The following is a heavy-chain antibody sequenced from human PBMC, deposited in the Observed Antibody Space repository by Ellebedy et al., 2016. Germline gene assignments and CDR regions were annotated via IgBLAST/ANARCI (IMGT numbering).Heavy chain of an antibody. CDR2: INPNSGGT. J-gene: IGHJ4*02. CDR3: ARDFSGSSITIFGVVTHEFDY. V-gene: IGHV1-2*02. Sequence: ASVKVSXXASGYTFTGYYMHWVRQAPGQGLEWMGWINPNSGGTNYAQKFQGRVTMTRDTSISTAYMELSRLRSDDTAVYYCARDFSGSSITIFGVVTHEFDYWGQGTLVTVSS. CDR1: GYTFTGYY. D-gene: IGHD3-3*01.